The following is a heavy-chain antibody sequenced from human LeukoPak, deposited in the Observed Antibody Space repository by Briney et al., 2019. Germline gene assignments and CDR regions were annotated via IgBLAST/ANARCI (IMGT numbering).Heavy chain of an antibody. CDR1: GFTFSSYA. CDR2: ISGSGGST. Sequence: GGSLRLSRAASGFTFSSYAMSWVRQAPGKGLEWVSAISGSGGSTYYADSVKGRFTISRDNSKNTLYLQMNSLRAEDTAVYYCAKGDCSSTSCHYYYYGMDVWGQGTTVTVSS. V-gene: IGHV3-23*01. CDR3: AKGDCSSTSCHYYYYGMDV. D-gene: IGHD2-2*01. J-gene: IGHJ6*02.